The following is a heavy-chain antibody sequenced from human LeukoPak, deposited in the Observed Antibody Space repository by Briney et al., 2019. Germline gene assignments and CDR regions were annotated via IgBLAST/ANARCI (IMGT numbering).Heavy chain of an antibody. CDR3: ARGILADDIMTGP. CDR1: VYTFSSYG. CDR2: VSAYNGDT. D-gene: IGHD3-9*01. V-gene: IGHV1-18*01. Sequence: ASVKVSCKTSVYTFSSYGITWVRQAPGQGLEWMCWVSAYNGDTKYAQKLQDRVTMTTDTSTTTAYMEPRSLRSDNTAVYYCARGILADDIMTGPWGQGTRVTVSS. J-gene: IGHJ5*02.